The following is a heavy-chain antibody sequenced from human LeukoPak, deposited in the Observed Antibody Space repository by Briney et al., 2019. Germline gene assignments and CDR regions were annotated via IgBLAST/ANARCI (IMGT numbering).Heavy chain of an antibody. Sequence: GGSLRLSCAASGFTFSSYEMNWVRQAPGKGLEWVSYITSSSSSTYYADSVKGRFTISRDNAKNSLYLQMNSLRAEDTAVYYCAKGRGFDIWGQGTMVTVSS. CDR3: AKGRGFDI. CDR1: GFTFSSYE. V-gene: IGHV3-48*03. J-gene: IGHJ3*02. CDR2: ITSSSSST.